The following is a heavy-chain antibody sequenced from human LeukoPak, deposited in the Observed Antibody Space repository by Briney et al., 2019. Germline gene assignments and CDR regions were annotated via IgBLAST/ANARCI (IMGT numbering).Heavy chain of an antibody. CDR1: GYTFTGYC. J-gene: IGHJ4*02. CDR2: INPNSGGT. V-gene: IGHV1-2*02. CDR3: ARRGCSGGSCYYRFDY. D-gene: IGHD2-15*01. Sequence: ASVKVSCKASGYTFTGYCMHWVRQAPGQGLEWMGWINPNSGGTNYAQKFQGRVTMTRDTSISTAYMELSRLRSDDTAVYYCARRGCSGGSCYYRFDYWGQGTLVTVSS.